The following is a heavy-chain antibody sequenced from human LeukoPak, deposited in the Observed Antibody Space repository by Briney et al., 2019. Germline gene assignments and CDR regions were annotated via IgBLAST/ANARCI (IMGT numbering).Heavy chain of an antibody. V-gene: IGHV3-30*04. CDR3: AKDPATAIHRLSYYFDY. CDR2: ISYDGSNK. Sequence: PGGSLRLSCAASGFTFSSYAMHWVRQAPGKGLEWVAVISYDGSNKYYADSVKGRFTISRDNSKNTLYLQMNSLRAEDTAVYYCAKDPATAIHRLSYYFDYWGQGTLVTVSS. CDR1: GFTFSSYA. J-gene: IGHJ4*02. D-gene: IGHD2-2*02.